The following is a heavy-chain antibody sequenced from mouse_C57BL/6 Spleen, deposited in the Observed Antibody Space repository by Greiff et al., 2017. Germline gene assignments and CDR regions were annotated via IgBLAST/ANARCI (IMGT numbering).Heavy chain of an antibody. V-gene: IGHV1-54*01. CDR2: INPGSGGT. CDR3: ARSPHFDY. J-gene: IGHJ2*01. Sequence: QVQLQQSGAELVRPGTSVKVSCKASGYAFTNYLIEWVKQRPGQGLEWIGVINPGSGGTNYTEKFQGKATLTADKSSSTAYMQLSSLTSEDSAVYFCARSPHFDYWGQGTTLTVST. CDR1: GYAFTNYL.